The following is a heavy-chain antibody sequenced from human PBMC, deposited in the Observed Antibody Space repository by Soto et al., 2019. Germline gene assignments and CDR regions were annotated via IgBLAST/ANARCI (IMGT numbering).Heavy chain of an antibody. CDR1: GFTFDDYT. J-gene: IGHJ4*02. V-gene: IGHV3-43*01. D-gene: IGHD1-26*01. Sequence: GGSLRLSCAASGFTFDDYTMHWVRQAPGKGLEWVSLISWDGGSTYYADSVKGRFTISRDNSKNSLYLQMNSLRTEDTALYYCAKDSMGATKEDYFDYWGQGTLVTVSS. CDR2: ISWDGGST. CDR3: AKDSMGATKEDYFDY.